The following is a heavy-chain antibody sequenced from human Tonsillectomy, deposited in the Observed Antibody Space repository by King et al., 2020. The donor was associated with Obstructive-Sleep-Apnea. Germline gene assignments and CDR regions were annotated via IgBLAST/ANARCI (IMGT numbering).Heavy chain of an antibody. CDR1: GIHFSTTW. CDR3: TTDPRF. J-gene: IGHJ3*01. CDR2: VKSKNDGGIT. V-gene: IGHV3-15*01. Sequence: VQLVESGGGLVKPGGSLRLSCTVSGIHFSTTWMGWVRQPPGKGLEWLGRVKSKNDGGITDYAAPVKGRFIISRDDSRNIFYLQMNSLKTEDTAVYYCTTDPRFWGQGTMVTVSS.